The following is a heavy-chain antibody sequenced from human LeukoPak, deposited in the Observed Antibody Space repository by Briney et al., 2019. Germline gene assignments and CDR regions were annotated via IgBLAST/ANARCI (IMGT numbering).Heavy chain of an antibody. D-gene: IGHD6-19*01. Sequence: PGGSLRLSCAASGFTFSSYAMSWVRQAPGKGLEWVSALSGSGDSTYYADSVKGRFTISRDISKNTLYLQMNSLRVEDTAVYYCARAEYSSGWYGAPGDYYYGMDVWGQGTTVTVSS. CDR3: ARAEYSSGWYGAPGDYYYGMDV. V-gene: IGHV3-23*01. J-gene: IGHJ6*02. CDR2: LSGSGDST. CDR1: GFTFSSYA.